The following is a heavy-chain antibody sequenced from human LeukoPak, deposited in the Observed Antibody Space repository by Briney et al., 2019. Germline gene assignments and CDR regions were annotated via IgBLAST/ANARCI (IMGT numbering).Heavy chain of an antibody. CDR1: GYIFTTYG. D-gene: IGHD3-10*02. V-gene: IGHV7-4-1*02. CDR2: INTHTGNP. J-gene: IGHJ4*02. CDR3: ARDPNVRAFDY. Sequence: GASVKVSCKASGYIFTTYGINWVRQAPGQGLEYMGWINTHTGNPSYAQGFTGRFVFSSDTSVSTAYLQISSLEAADTAVYYCARDPNVRAFDYWGQGTPVTVSS.